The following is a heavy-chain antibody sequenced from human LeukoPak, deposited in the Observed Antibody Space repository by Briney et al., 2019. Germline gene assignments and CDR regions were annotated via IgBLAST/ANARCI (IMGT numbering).Heavy chain of an antibody. CDR1: GGSFSGYY. J-gene: IGHJ4*02. Sequence: PSETLSLTCAVYGGSFSGYYWSWIRQPPGKGLEWIGEINHSGSTNSNPSLKSRVTISVDTSKNQFSLKLSSVTAADTAVYYCARQGSGNYLSPVNYWGQGTLVTVSS. D-gene: IGHD1-26*01. CDR3: ARQGSGNYLSPVNY. CDR2: INHSGST. V-gene: IGHV4-34*01.